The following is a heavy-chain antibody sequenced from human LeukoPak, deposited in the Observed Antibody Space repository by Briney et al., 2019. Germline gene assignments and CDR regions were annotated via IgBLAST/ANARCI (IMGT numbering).Heavy chain of an antibody. CDR2: MNPNSGNT. CDR3: ARGLRVRDSTPRVKYYFDY. Sequence: ASVKVSCKASGYTFTSYDIIWVRQATGQGLEWMGWMNPNSGNTGYAQKFQGRVTMTRNTSISTAYMELSSLRSEDTAVYYCARGLRVRDSTPRVKYYFDYWGQGTLVTVSS. V-gene: IGHV1-8*01. J-gene: IGHJ4*02. CDR1: GYTFTSYD. D-gene: IGHD3-10*01.